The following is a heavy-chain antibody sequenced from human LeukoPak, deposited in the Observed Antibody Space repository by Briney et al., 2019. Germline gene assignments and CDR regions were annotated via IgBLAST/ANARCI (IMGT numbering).Heavy chain of an antibody. V-gene: IGHV4-59*12. CDR1: SDSTAGYY. Sequence: SETLSLTCSVSSDSTAGYYWGWIRQSPGRAPEWLAYVYRSGQSDYNSSLRGRVTVSLDRSKTQVSLSLRSLTAADTAVYYCASGKYFYDDSASVNRASRTAFHIWAQGTMVVVSS. D-gene: IGHD3-3*01. CDR2: VYRSGQS. CDR3: ASGKYFYDDSASVNRASRTAFHI. J-gene: IGHJ3*02.